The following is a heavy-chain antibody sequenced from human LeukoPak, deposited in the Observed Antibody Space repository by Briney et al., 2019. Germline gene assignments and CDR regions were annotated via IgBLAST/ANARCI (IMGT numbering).Heavy chain of an antibody. V-gene: IGHV3-30*02. J-gene: IGHJ4*02. CDR3: AKALALRFGPIDY. D-gene: IGHD3-3*01. Sequence: GVSLRLSCAASGFTFSSYGMHWVRQAPGKGLEWVAFIRYDGSNKYYADPVKGRFTISRDNSKNTLYLQMNSLRAEDTAVYYCAKALALRFGPIDYWGQGTLVTVSS. CDR2: IRYDGSNK. CDR1: GFTFSSYG.